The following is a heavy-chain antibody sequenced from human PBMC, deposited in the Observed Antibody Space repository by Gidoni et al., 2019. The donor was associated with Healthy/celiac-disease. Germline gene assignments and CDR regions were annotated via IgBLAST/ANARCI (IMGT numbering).Heavy chain of an antibody. J-gene: IGHJ4*02. Sequence: QVQLVESGGGVVQPGRSLRLSWAASGFPFSSYAMHWVRQAPGKGLEWVAVISYDGSNKYYADSVKGRFTISRDNSKNTLYLQMNSLRAEDTAVYYCARWEDYGDHHFDYWGQGTLVTVSS. V-gene: IGHV3-30-3*01. CDR2: ISYDGSNK. CDR1: GFPFSSYA. CDR3: ARWEDYGDHHFDY. D-gene: IGHD4-17*01.